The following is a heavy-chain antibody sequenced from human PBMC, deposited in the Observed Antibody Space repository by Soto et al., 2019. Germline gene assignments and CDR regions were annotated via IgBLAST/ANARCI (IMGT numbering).Heavy chain of an antibody. V-gene: IGHV4-31*03. CDR3: ARAGFQPNYNWFDP. Sequence: PSETLSLTCSVSDDSFRTAMEPWSWIRQPPGGSLEWIGYIYYTGGTYSNPSLKSRVTMSVDTSKNQFSLRLSSVTAADTAVYYCARAGFQPNYNWFDPWGQGTLVTVSS. D-gene: IGHD3-9*01. CDR1: DDSFRTAMEP. J-gene: IGHJ5*02. CDR2: IYYTGGT.